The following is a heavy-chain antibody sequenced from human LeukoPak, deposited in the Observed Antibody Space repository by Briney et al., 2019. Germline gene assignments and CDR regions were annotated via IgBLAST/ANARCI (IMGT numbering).Heavy chain of an antibody. V-gene: IGHV1-18*01. D-gene: IGHD3-10*01. J-gene: IGHJ5*02. CDR1: GYTFTSYG. CDR2: ISAYDGNT. CDR3: ARGKMVRGAGDWFDP. Sequence: ASVKVSCKASGYTFTSYGISWVRQAPGQGLEWMGWISAYDGNTNYAQKFQGRVTMTTDTSTSTAYMELRSLRSDDTAVYYCARGKMVRGAGDWFDPWGQGTLVTVSS.